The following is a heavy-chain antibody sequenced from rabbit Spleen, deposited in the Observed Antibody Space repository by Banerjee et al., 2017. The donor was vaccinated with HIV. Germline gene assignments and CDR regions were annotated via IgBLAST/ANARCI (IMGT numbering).Heavy chain of an antibody. V-gene: IGHV1S45*01. CDR1: GVSLNDKDV. Sequence: VQLEESGGGLVKPEGSLTLTCKASGVSLNDKDVMCWVRQAPGKGLEWIACINASTGKPVYAPWASRRFTFSKPSSTTVTLQMTSLTAAYSATYFCARNLENYARSSYLDLLGQGPLVSVS. D-gene: IGHD8-1*01. J-gene: IGHJ6*01. CDR3: ARNLENYARSSYLDL. CDR2: INASTGKP.